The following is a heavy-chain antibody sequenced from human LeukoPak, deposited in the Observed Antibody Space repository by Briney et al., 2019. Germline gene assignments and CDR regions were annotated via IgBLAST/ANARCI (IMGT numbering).Heavy chain of an antibody. J-gene: IGHJ5*02. Sequence: GGALRLSCSASGLTVSTNYLTWVRQAPGKGLEWVSVIYSGGNTYYADSVKGRFTISRDNSKNTLYLQMNSLRADDTAVYYCTRGPVGGFDAWGQGTLVTVSS. CDR2: IYSGGNT. D-gene: IGHD1-26*01. CDR3: TRGPVGGFDA. CDR1: GLTVSTNY. V-gene: IGHV3-53*01.